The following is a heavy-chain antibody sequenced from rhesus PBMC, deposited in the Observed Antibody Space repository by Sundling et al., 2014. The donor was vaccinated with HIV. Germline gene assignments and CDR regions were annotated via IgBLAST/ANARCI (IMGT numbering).Heavy chain of an antibody. CDR3: ARGSYYSHSDYTQGAYFEF. J-gene: IGHJ1*01. D-gene: IGHD3-28*01. V-gene: IGHV4-173*01. CDR2: IYGSGGST. CDR1: GGSISSSY. Sequence: QLQLQESGPGLVKPSETLSVTCAVSGGSISSSYWSWIRQAPGKGLEWIGRIYGSGGSTDYNPSLKSRVTISKDTSKNQFSLNLSSVTAADTAVYYCARGSYYSHSDYTQGAYFEFWGQGALVTVSS.